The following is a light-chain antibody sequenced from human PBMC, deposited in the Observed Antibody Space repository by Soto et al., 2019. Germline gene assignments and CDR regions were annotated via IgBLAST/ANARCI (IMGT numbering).Light chain of an antibody. CDR3: QQYNSWT. J-gene: IGKJ1*01. V-gene: IGKV1-5*01. CDR1: QSISSW. CDR2: DAS. Sequence: DIQMTQSPSTLSASVGDRVTITCRASQSISSWLAWYQQKPGKAPKLLIYDASSLESGVPSRFNGSGSGTEFTLTISSLQPDDFATYYCQQYNSWTFGQGTKVDIK.